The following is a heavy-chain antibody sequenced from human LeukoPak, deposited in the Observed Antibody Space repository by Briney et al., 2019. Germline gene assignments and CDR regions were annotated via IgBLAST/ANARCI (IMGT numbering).Heavy chain of an antibody. J-gene: IGHJ4*02. CDR2: INIGNGNT. D-gene: IGHD5-18*01. Sequence: ASVKVSCKASGYTLTTYAIHWVRQAPGQSLEWMGWINIGNGNTKYLEKLQDRVTITRDTSASTAYMELSSLRSEDTAVYYCARGGYIYGFDHWGQGTLVTVSS. CDR3: ARGGYIYGFDH. V-gene: IGHV1-3*04. CDR1: GYTLTTYA.